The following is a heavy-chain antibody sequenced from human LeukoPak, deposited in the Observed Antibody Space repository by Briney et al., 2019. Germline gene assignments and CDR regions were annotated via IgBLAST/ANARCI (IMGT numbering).Heavy chain of an antibody. V-gene: IGHV1-69*05. Sequence: GASVKVSCKASGGTFSSYAISWVRQAPGQGLEWMGRIIPIFGTANYAQKFQGRVTITTDESTSTAYMELSSLRSEDTAVYNCAREIVPYYFDYWGQGTLVTVSS. CDR1: GGTFSSYA. D-gene: IGHD1-26*01. CDR2: IIPIFGTA. CDR3: AREIVPYYFDY. J-gene: IGHJ4*02.